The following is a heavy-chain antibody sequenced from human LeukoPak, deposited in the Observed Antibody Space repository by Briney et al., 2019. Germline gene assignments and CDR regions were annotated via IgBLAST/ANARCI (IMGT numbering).Heavy chain of an antibody. CDR1: GGTISSYY. CDR3: ARGQAYYDFWRGYTSSGYNNWFDP. Sequence: SETLSLTCTVSGGTISSYYWSWIRQPPGKGLEWIGYIYYSGSTNYNPSLKSRVTISVDTTKNQFSLKLSPVTAADTAVYYCARGQAYYDFWRGYTSSGYNNWFDPWGQGTLVTVSS. J-gene: IGHJ5*02. D-gene: IGHD3-3*01. V-gene: IGHV4-59*01. CDR2: IYYSGST.